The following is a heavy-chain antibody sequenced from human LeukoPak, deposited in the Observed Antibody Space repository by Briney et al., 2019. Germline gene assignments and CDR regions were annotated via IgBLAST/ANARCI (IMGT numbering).Heavy chain of an antibody. V-gene: IGHV3-11*04. D-gene: IGHD3-16*01. Sequence: TGGSLRLSCAASGFTFSDHYMSWIRQAPGKGLEWVSYISSSGSTIYYPDSVKGRFTISRDNAKNSLYLQVSSLRVEDTAVYYGARWLFGGSAPRLYYFDYWAKGPLVTVSS. J-gene: IGHJ4*02. CDR2: ISSSGSTI. CDR3: ARWLFGGSAPRLYYFDY. CDR1: GFTFSDHY.